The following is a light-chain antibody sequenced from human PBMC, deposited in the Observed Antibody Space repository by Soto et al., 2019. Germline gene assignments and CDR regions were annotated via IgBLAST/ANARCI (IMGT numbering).Light chain of an antibody. CDR2: RDT. Sequence: SYELTQPLSVSVALGQTARVTCGENNIGSKNVHWYQKKPGQAPVLLIYRDTYRPSGIPERFSGSNSGNTATLTISRAQGGDEADYYCHMWDSSTVVFGGGTKVTVL. V-gene: IGLV3-9*01. CDR3: HMWDSSTVV. CDR1: NIGSKN. J-gene: IGLJ3*02.